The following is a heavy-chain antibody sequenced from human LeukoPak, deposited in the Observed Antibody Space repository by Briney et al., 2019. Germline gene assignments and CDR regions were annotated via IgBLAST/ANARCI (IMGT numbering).Heavy chain of an antibody. J-gene: IGHJ4*02. Sequence: GGSLRLSCAASGFTCSSYAMSWVRQAPGKGLEWVSAISGSGGSTYYADSVKGRFTISRDNSKNTLYLQMNSLRAEDTAVYYCAKQVPYYGSGSHVDYWGQGTLVTVSS. D-gene: IGHD3-10*01. CDR1: GFTCSSYA. CDR2: ISGSGGST. CDR3: AKQVPYYGSGSHVDY. V-gene: IGHV3-23*01.